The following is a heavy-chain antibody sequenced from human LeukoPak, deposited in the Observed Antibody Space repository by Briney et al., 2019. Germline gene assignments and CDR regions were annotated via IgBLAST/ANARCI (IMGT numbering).Heavy chain of an antibody. Sequence: SGGSLRLSCAASGFTFSNYGMSWVRQAPGKGLEWVSTISDSDDSTYYADSVKGRFTISRDNSKNTLYLQMNSLRAEDTAVYYCARGDSSSWYFAYRQSDDAFGIWGQGTMVTVSS. D-gene: IGHD6-13*01. CDR2: ISDSDDST. CDR3: ARGDSSSWYFAYRQSDDAFGI. V-gene: IGHV3-23*01. CDR1: GFTFSNYG. J-gene: IGHJ3*02.